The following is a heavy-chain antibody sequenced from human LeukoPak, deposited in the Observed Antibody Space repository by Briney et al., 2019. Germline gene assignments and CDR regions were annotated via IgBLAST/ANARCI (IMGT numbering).Heavy chain of an antibody. D-gene: IGHD6-19*01. J-gene: IGHJ4*02. CDR3: ARDDSGWYFLDY. CDR1: GYTFTGYY. V-gene: IGHV1-2*02. CDR2: INPNSGGT. Sequence: ASVKVSCKASGYTFTGYYMHWVRQAPGQGLEWMGWINPNSGGTNYAQKFQGRVTMTRDTSISTAYMELSSLRSEDTAVYYCARDDSGWYFLDYWGQGTLVTVSS.